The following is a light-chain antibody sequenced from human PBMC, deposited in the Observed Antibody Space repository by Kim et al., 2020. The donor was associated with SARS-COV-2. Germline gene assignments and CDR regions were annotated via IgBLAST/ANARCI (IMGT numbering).Light chain of an antibody. CDR3: FQHTECPWT. J-gene: IGKJ1*01. CDR1: QGITND. V-gene: IGKV1-17*01. Sequence: DIQMTQSPSSLSASVGDRVTITCRASQGITNDLGWYQQKPGESPKRLIYAATNLQSGVPSRFSGSRSGTDFTHSTRSLQPEDFATYYCFQHTECPWTFGQGTKVDIK. CDR2: AAT.